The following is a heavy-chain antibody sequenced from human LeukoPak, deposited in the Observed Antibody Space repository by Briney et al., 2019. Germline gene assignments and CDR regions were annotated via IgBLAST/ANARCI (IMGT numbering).Heavy chain of an antibody. J-gene: IGHJ2*01. D-gene: IGHD3-3*01. CDR2: IYYSGST. V-gene: IGHV4-30-4*08. CDR3: VRDLSYDFWSGSPRYFDL. Sequence: PSQTLSLTCTVSGGSISSGDYYWSWIRQPPGKGLEWIGYIYYSGSTYYNPSLKSRVTISVDTSKNQFPLKLSSVTAADTAVYYCVRDLSYDFWSGSPRYFDLWGRGTLVTVFS. CDR1: GGSISSGDYY.